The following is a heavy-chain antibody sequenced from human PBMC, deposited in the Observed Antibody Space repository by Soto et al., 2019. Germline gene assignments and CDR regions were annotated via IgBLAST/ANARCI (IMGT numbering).Heavy chain of an antibody. D-gene: IGHD5-12*01. J-gene: IGHJ5*02. CDR2: ISGGGVST. CDR1: GFAFSSYV. Sequence: GGSLRLSCAASGFAFSSYVMSWVRQAPGKGPEWVSGISGGGVSTYYADPVKGRFTISRDNSKNMLYLQMNSLKTEDTAVYYCTRPGYDYTDYNWFDPWGQGTLVTVSS. V-gene: IGHV3-23*01. CDR3: TRPGYDYTDYNWFDP.